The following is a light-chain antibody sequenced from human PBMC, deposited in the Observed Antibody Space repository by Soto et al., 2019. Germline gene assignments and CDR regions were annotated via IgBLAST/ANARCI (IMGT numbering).Light chain of an antibody. V-gene: IGKV3-15*01. Sequence: EIVLTQSPATLSVSPGERATLSCRASQGVSSNLAWYQQKPGQGPRLLIYGASTRATGIPARFSDSGSGTEFTLHISSLQTEDFALYYCQQYNNWPPRGTFGQGTKVEFK. J-gene: IGKJ1*01. CDR3: QQYNNWPPRGT. CDR1: QGVSSN. CDR2: GAS.